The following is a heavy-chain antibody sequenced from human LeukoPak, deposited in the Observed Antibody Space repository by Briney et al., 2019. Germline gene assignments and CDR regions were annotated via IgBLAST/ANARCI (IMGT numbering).Heavy chain of an antibody. D-gene: IGHD3-10*01. J-gene: IGHJ4*02. CDR2: IKQDGSEK. Sequence: GGSLRLSCAASGFTFSTYWMNWARQAPGKGLEWVANIKQDGSEKYYVDSVKGRFTISRDNAKNSLYLQMNSLRAEDTAVYYCAREGSGSYNFDYWGQGTLVTVSS. CDR1: GFTFSTYW. V-gene: IGHV3-7*03. CDR3: AREGSGSYNFDY.